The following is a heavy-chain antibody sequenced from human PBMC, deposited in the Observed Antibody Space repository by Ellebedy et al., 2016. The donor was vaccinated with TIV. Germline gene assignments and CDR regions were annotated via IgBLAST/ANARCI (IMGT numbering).Heavy chain of an antibody. J-gene: IGHJ6*02. Sequence: GESLKISCAASGFSFSSYAMSWVRQAPGKGLEWVSAISGSGDRTDHADSVKGRFTISRDNSKNTLYLQMNSLRAEDTAIYYCAKTIRPYGMDVWGQGTTVTVSS. CDR3: AKTIRPYGMDV. CDR1: GFSFSSYA. V-gene: IGHV3-23*01. D-gene: IGHD3-10*01. CDR2: ISGSGDRT.